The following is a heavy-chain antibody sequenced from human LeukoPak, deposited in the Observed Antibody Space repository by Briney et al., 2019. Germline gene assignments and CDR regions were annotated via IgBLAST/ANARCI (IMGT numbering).Heavy chain of an antibody. Sequence: SQTLSLTCAVSGGSISSGGYSWSWIRQPPGKGLEWIGYIYHSGSTYYNPSLKSRVTISVDRSKNQFSLKLSSVTAADTAVCYCARSNPDYGDLYDYWGQGTLVTVSS. D-gene: IGHD4-17*01. CDR1: GGSISSGGYS. CDR3: ARSNPDYGDLYDY. V-gene: IGHV4-30-2*01. J-gene: IGHJ4*02. CDR2: IYHSGST.